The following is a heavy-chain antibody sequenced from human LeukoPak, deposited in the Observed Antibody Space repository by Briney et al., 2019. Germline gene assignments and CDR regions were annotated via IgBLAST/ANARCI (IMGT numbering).Heavy chain of an antibody. CDR3: ARGAHYYDSDNYYFRKYYFDY. J-gene: IGHJ4*02. CDR1: GGSFSGYY. Sequence: SETLSLTCAVYGGSFSGYYWSWIRQPPGKGLEWIGEINHSGSTNYNPSLKSRVTISVDTSKNQFSLKLSSVTAADTAVYYCARGAHYYDSDNYYFRKYYFDYWGQGTLVTVSS. CDR2: INHSGST. V-gene: IGHV4-34*01. D-gene: IGHD3-22*01.